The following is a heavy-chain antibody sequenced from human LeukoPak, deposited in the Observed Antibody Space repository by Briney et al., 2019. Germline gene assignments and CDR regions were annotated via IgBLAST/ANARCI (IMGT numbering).Heavy chain of an antibody. V-gene: IGHV3-21*01. CDR3: ARDLSIAVAGTRFDY. Sequence: GGSLRLSCAASGFTFSSYSMNWVRQAPGKGLEWVSSISSSSSYIYYADSVKGRFTISGDNAKNSLYLQMNSLRAEDTAVYYCARDLSIAVAGTRFDYWGQGTLVTVSS. J-gene: IGHJ4*02. D-gene: IGHD6-19*01. CDR1: GFTFSSYS. CDR2: ISSSSSYI.